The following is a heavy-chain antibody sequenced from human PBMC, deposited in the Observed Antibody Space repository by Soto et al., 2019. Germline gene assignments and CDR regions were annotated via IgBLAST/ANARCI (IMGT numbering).Heavy chain of an antibody. D-gene: IGHD3-10*01. CDR1: GYTFTSYY. CDR2: INPSGGST. J-gene: IGHJ5*02. V-gene: IGHV1-46*03. CDR3: ALEVMVRGVFCHPAGAWFDP. Sequence: QVQLVQSGAEVKKPGASVKVSCKASGYTFTSYYMHWVRQAPGQGLEWMGIINPSGGSTSYAQKFQGRVTMTRDTSTSTCYMELSSLRSEDTAVYYCALEVMVRGVFCHPAGAWFDPWGQGTLVTVSS.